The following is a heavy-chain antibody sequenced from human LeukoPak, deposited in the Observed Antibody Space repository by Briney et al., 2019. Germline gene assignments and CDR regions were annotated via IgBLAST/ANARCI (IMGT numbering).Heavy chain of an antibody. D-gene: IGHD2-2*01. CDR2: IRAFNGNT. V-gene: IGHV1-18*01. J-gene: IGHJ6*02. CDR1: GYTLTSYG. Sequence: ASVKVSCKASGYTLTSYGIIWVRQAPGQGLEWLGWIRAFNGNTNYAREVQGRVTMSTDTSTNTAYMDLRSLTSDDTAIYYCARRCSSSSCRSYGMDVWGRGTTVTVSS. CDR3: ARRCSSSSCRSYGMDV.